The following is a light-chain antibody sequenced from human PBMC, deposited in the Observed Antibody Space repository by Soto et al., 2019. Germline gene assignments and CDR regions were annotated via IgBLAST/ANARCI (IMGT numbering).Light chain of an antibody. CDR2: KAS. V-gene: IGKV1-5*03. J-gene: IGKJ1*01. Sequence: DIQMHQSPSILSASVGARVTITGRASQSISSWLAWYQQKPGKAPNLLIYKASHLENGVPSRFSGSGSGTEFTLTISSLQPGEFATYYCQHYNTYPWTFGQGTKVDIK. CDR3: QHYNTYPWT. CDR1: QSISSW.